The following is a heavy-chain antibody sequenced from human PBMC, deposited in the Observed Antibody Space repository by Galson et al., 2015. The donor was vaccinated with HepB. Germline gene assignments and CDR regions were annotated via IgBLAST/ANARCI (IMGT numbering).Heavy chain of an antibody. V-gene: IGHV3-23*01. CDR2: ITPSGDNT. J-gene: IGHJ4*01. D-gene: IGHD6-19*01. Sequence: SLRLSCAASGFPFSYYAMTWVRQAPGKGLEWVSAITPSGDNTYSADSLKGRFTISRDNSKNTVFLQMNSLRADDTAIYFCAKVFPEKTDGWYRQALYYFDSWGHGTRVTVS. CDR3: AKVFPEKTDGWYRQALYYFDS. CDR1: GFPFSYYA.